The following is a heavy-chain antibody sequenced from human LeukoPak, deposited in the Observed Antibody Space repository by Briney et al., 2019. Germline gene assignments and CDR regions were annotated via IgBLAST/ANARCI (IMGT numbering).Heavy chain of an antibody. CDR3: AAYSGYDPDY. Sequence: GASVKVSSKASGYTFTGYYIHWVRQAPGQGLEWMGWINPNSGGTNYAQKFLGRVIMTRDTSISTAYMELSRLRSDDTAVYYCAAYSGYDPDYWGQGTLVTVSS. CDR2: INPNSGGT. D-gene: IGHD5-12*01. CDR1: GYTFTGYY. J-gene: IGHJ4*02. V-gene: IGHV1-2*02.